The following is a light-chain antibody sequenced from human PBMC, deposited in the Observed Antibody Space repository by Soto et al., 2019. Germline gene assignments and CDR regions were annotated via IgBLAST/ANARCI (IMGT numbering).Light chain of an antibody. CDR2: AAF. V-gene: IGKV1-9*01. CDR3: QQLKSCPIT. CDR1: QGLSSY. J-gene: IGKJ5*01. Sequence: DIQMTQSPSSLSASVGDRVTITCRASQGLSSYLSWYQQKPGKAPNLLIYAAFTLQSGVPSRFSGSGSGTEFTLTISSLQPEDFATYYCQQLKSCPITFGQGTRLEIK.